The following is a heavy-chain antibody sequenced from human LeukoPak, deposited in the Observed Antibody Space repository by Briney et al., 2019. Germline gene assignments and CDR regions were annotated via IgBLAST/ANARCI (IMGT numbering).Heavy chain of an antibody. CDR1: GYTFTSYA. D-gene: IGHD4-17*01. Sequence: EASVKASCKASGYTFTSYAMNWVRQAPGQGLEWMGWINTNTGNPTYAQGFTGRFVFSLDTSVSTAYLQISSLKAEDTVVYYCARVEVGDYGDYDAGPTPYNWFDPWAREPWSPSPQ. V-gene: IGHV7-4-1*02. CDR2: INTNTGNP. CDR3: ARVEVGDYGDYDAGPTPYNWFDP. J-gene: IGHJ5*02.